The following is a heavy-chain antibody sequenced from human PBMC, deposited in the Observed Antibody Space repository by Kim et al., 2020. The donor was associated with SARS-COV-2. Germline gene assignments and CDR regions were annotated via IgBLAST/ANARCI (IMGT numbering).Heavy chain of an antibody. CDR2: IFGSGSGT. J-gene: IGHJ2*01. D-gene: IGHD3-22*01. V-gene: IGHV3-23*01. CDR3: AKHLHVSSVTFYWYFDL. Sequence: GGSLRLSCAATSSNAAMSWVRQAPGKGLEWVSGIFGSGSGTYYADSVKGRFTISRDNSKNMVYMQMNNLRVDDTAVYYCAKHLHVSSVTFYWYFDLWCRGTLVTVSS. CDR1: SSNAA.